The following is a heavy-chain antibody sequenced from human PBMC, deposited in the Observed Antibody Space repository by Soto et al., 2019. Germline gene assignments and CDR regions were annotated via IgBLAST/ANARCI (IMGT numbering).Heavy chain of an antibody. Sequence: SETLSLTCTVSGGSISSYFYIWVRQPPGKGLEWIGSVYYTGTTDYNPSLKRRVTISVDTSKTQFSLNLRSVTAAETAVYYCARDLAAVPRAFDYWGRGTLVTVSS. CDR3: ARDLAAVPRAFDY. V-gene: IGHV4-59*01. CDR1: GGSISSYF. CDR2: VYYTGTT. D-gene: IGHD6-13*01. J-gene: IGHJ4*02.